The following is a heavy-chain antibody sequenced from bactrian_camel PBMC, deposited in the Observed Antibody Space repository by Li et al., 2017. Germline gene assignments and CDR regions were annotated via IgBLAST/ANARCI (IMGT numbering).Heavy chain of an antibody. V-gene: IGHV3S40*01. J-gene: IGHJ4*01. CDR3: VRDRSAVVEGTFAY. CDR1: GFAFFFPTTY. D-gene: IGHD6*01. CDR2: INTAGGST. Sequence: VQLVESGGGLVQPGESLTLSCTVSGFAFFFPTTYMTWVRQGPGKGLEWVSTINTAGGSTFYVDSVKGRFTISRDNEKNTVYLQLNSLKTEDMAVYYCVRDRSAVVEGTFAYWGQGTQVTVSS.